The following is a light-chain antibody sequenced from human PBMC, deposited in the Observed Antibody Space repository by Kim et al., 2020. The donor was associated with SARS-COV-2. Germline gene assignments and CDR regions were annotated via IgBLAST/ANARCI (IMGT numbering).Light chain of an antibody. CDR3: QVWDSSTYV. Sequence: SVALGQTARITCGGNNIGSKNVHWYQQKPGQAPVLVIYSDSNRPSGIPERFSGSNSGNTATLTISRAQAGDEADYYCQVWDSSTYVFGTGTKVTVL. V-gene: IGLV3-9*01. CDR2: SDS. J-gene: IGLJ1*01. CDR1: NIGSKN.